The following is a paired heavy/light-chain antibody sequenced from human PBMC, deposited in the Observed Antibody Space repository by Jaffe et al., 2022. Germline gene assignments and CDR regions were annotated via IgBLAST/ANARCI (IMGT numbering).Light chain of an antibody. CDR1: SGINFGTSR. J-gene: IGLJ3*02. V-gene: IGLV5-39*01. Sequence: QPVLTQPTSLSASPGASARFTCTLRSGINFGTSRIYWYQQKPGSLPRYLLRYRSDSDKQQGSGVPSRFSGSKDTSTNAGLLLISGLQSEDEADYYCAIWYSSTWVFGGGTKLTVL. CDR2: YRSDSDK. CDR3: AIWYSSTWV.
Heavy chain of an antibody. Sequence: EVQLVESGGGLIQPGGSLRLSCAASGFTFSNFEINWVRQAPGKGLEWVSYITGSGETLSYADSVKGRFTISRDNAKNSLYLQMNSLRAEDTAVYYCVREYLGVFDYWGQGTLVTVSS. CDR2: ITGSGETL. CDR3: VREYLGVFDY. D-gene: IGHD2-2*02. V-gene: IGHV3-48*03. J-gene: IGHJ4*02. CDR1: GFTFSNFE.